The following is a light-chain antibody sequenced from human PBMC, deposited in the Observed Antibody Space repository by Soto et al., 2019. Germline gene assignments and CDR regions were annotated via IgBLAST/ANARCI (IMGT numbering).Light chain of an antibody. J-gene: IGLJ3*02. V-gene: IGLV4-69*01. CDR2: VNSDGSH. CDR1: SGHNSYA. Sequence: QSVLTQSPSASASLGASVKLTCTLSSGHNSYAIAWHQQQPEKGPRYLMKVNSDGSHSKGDGIPDRFSGSSSGAERYLTISSLQSEDEADYYCQTWSTDIRVFCGGTKLTVL. CDR3: QTWSTDIRV.